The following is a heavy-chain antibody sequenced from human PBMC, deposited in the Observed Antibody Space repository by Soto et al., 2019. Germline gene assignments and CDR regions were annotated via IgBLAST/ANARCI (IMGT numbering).Heavy chain of an antibody. CDR1: GFSFSSYA. D-gene: IGHD5-12*01. V-gene: IGHV3-23*01. CDR2: VSGTGGST. J-gene: IGHJ4*02. CDR3: AKDSTRSFIVATNADFGA. Sequence: EVHLLESGGGLVQPGGSVRLSCAASGFSFSSYAMSWVRQAPGKGLEWVSSVSGTGGSTYYADSVKGRFTISRDNTKNTLFLQRNSRRADDTAVYYCAKDSTRSFIVATNADFGAWGQGALDTVSS.